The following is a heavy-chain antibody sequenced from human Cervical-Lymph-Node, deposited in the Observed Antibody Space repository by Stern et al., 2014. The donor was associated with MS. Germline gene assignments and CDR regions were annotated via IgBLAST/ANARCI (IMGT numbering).Heavy chain of an antibody. CDR2: LDWDDDK. Sequence: QVTLRESGPALVKPTQTLTLTCTFSGFSLSTSGMCVSWIRQPPGKALEWLALLDWDDDKYYSTSLKTRLTISKDTSKNQVVLTMTNMDPVDTATYYCARIPIVVVPAAMDYYYYGMDVWGQGTTVTVSS. J-gene: IGHJ6*02. V-gene: IGHV2-70*01. D-gene: IGHD2-2*01. CDR3: ARIPIVVVPAAMDYYYYGMDV. CDR1: GFSLSTSGMC.